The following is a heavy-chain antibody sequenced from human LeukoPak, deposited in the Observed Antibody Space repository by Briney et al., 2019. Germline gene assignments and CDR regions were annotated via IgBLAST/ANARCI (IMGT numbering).Heavy chain of an antibody. Sequence: SETLSLTCTVSGGSISSYYWSWIRQPPGKGLEWIGYIYYSGSTNYNPSLKSRVTISVDTSKNQFSLKLSSVTAADTAVYYCASARGYCSGGSCYYYGMDVWGQGTTVTVSS. CDR3: ASARGYCSGGSCYYYGMDV. D-gene: IGHD2-15*01. J-gene: IGHJ6*02. V-gene: IGHV4-59*08. CDR1: GGSISSYY. CDR2: IYYSGST.